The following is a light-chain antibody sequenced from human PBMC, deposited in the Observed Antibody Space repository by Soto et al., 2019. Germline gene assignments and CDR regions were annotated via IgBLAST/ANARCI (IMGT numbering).Light chain of an antibody. CDR2: DAS. CDR1: QDVRKY. Sequence: DIQMTQSPSSLSASVGDRVTITCQASQDVRKYLSWYQQEARKAPKLLIYDASNLETGVPSRFSGSGSGTDFTFTISSLQPEDIATYYCQQRHNLPHTFGPGTKVDIK. J-gene: IGKJ3*01. CDR3: QQRHNLPHT. V-gene: IGKV1-33*01.